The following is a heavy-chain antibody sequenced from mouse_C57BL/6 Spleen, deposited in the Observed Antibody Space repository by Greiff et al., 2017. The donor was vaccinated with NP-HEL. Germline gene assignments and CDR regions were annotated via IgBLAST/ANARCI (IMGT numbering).Heavy chain of an antibody. CDR2: IYPGDGDT. J-gene: IGHJ1*03. V-gene: IGHV1-82*01. CDR3: ARYDYGWYFDV. Sequence: QVQLQQSGPELVKPGASVKISCKASGYAFSSSWMNWVKQRPGKGLEWIGRIYPGDGDTNYNGKFKGKATLTADKSSSTAYMQLSSLTSEDSAVYFCARYDYGWYFDVWGTGTTVTVSS. CDR1: GYAFSSSW. D-gene: IGHD2-4*01.